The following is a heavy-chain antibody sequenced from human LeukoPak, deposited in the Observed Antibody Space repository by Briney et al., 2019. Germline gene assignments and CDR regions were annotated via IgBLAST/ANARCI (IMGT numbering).Heavy chain of an antibody. CDR2: IIPSDGST. CDR3: ARGKVVTMVRGVIITYFDY. J-gene: IGHJ4*02. D-gene: IGHD3-10*01. CDR1: GYSFTRYF. Sequence: ASVKVTCKASGYSFTRYFIHWVRQAPGQGLEWMGIIIPSDGSTSYAQKFQGRVTMTSDTSTSTVYIELSSLRSEDTAVYYCARGKVVTMVRGVIITYFDYWGQGTLVTVAS. V-gene: IGHV1-46*01.